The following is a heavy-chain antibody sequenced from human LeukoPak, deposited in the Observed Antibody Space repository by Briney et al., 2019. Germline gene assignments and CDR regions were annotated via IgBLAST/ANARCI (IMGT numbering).Heavy chain of an antibody. V-gene: IGHV3-74*01. Sequence: GGSLRLSCAAFGFTFTSYWMHWVRQPPGKGLVWVSRVDHGGSGTAYADSVTGRFTISRDNAKNTVYLQMNSLRAEDTAVYYCATDLGWGQGTLVTVSS. CDR2: VDHGGSGT. CDR1: GFTFTSYW. CDR3: ATDLG. D-gene: IGHD4-17*01. J-gene: IGHJ4*02.